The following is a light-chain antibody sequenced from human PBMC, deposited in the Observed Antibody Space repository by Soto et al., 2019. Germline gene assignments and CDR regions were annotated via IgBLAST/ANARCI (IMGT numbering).Light chain of an antibody. CDR3: TSYTSSDSVI. CDR2: DVT. V-gene: IGLV2-14*03. CDR1: SSDVGGYNL. Sequence: QSALTQPASVSGSPGQSITISCTGTSSDVGGYNLVSWYQHHPGKAPKLMIYDVTNRPSGVSTRFSGSKSGNTASLTISGLQAEDEADYYCTSYTSSDSVIFGGGTKLTVL. J-gene: IGLJ2*01.